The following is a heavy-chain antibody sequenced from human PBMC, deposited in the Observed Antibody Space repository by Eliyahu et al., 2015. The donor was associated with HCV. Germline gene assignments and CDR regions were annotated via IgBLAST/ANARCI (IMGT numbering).Heavy chain of an antibody. D-gene: IGHD6-19*01. J-gene: IGHJ4*02. CDR1: GFXFSNYS. CDR3: ARGAGIIAVAENREY. Sequence: EVQLVESGGGLVKPGGSLRLSXSASGFXFSNYSMNWXRQAPGKGLEWVSSIIRSSSYIYYADSVKGRFTISRDNAKNSLYLQMNSLRAEDTAVYYCARGAGIIAVAENREYWGQGTLVTVSS. V-gene: IGHV3-21*01. CDR2: IIRSSSYI.